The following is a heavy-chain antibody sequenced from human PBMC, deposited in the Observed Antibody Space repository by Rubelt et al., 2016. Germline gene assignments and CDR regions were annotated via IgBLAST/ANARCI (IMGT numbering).Heavy chain of an antibody. CDR1: GVSISTTNYY. CDR3: ARDSTYYSLGHS. Sequence: LQLQESGPGLVKPSGTLSLTCIVSGVSISTTNYYWGWFRQPPGKGQEWFARIYHTGNTHYNESLQSRVAISGETSNNQFHVQLTSVTAADTAVYYCARDSTYYSLGHSWGPGTLVTVSS. CDR2: IYHTGNT. J-gene: IGHJ4*02. D-gene: IGHD3-10*01. V-gene: IGHV4-39*06.